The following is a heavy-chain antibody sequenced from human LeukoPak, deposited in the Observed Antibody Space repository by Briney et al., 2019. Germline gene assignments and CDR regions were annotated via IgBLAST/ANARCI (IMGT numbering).Heavy chain of an antibody. CDR3: ARKDKTYIWTN. CDR2: INSSSSTI. D-gene: IGHD3-16*01. V-gene: IGHV3-48*01. J-gene: IGHJ4*02. CDR1: GFTFSSYS. Sequence: GGSLRLSCAASGFTFSSYSMNWVRQAPGKGLEWVSYINSSSSTIYYADSVKGRFTISRDNAKNSLYLQMNSLRAEDTAVYYCARKDKTYIWTNWGQGTLVTVSS.